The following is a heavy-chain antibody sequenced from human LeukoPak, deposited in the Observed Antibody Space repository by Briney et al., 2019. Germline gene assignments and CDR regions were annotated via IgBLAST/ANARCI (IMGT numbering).Heavy chain of an antibody. V-gene: IGHV4-59*01. CDR1: GGSISSYY. Sequence: PSETLSLTCTVSGGSISSYYWSWIRQPPGKGLEWIGYIYYSGSTSYNPSLKSRVTISVDTSKNQFSLKLSSVTAADTAVYYCARDVELGYCSSTSCRYMDVWGKGTTVTVSS. D-gene: IGHD2-2*01. CDR3: ARDVELGYCSSTSCRYMDV. J-gene: IGHJ6*03. CDR2: IYYSGST.